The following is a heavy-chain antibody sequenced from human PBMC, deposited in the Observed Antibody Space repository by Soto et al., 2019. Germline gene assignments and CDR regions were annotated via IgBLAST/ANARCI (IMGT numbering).Heavy chain of an antibody. CDR1: GFTFSDAW. CDR3: TTLGRS. CDR2: VKTKADGGTT. V-gene: IGHV3-15*07. Sequence: EVQLVESGGGLVKPGGSLRLSCAASGFTFSDAWMNWVRQAPRKGLEWVGHVKTKADGGTTDYAAFVNGRFTISRDDSTITLLLHMFNLHPEGTAMYYCTTLGRSWGHGTLVTVSS. J-gene: IGHJ5*01.